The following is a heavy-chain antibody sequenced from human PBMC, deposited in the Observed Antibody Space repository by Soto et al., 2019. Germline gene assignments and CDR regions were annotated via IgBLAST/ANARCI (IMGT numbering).Heavy chain of an antibody. J-gene: IGHJ6*04. Sequence: EVQLVESGGGLVQPGGSLRLSCSPSGFTFSSYWMHWVRQVPGKGLVWLSRIKGDGSSTSQAGSMEGRFTISRDNAKNTLYLKMNGQRAEDRVVYYGERGGKDISAMDVGGKGTTVTVSS. CDR2: IKGDGSST. D-gene: IGHD3-16*01. CDR3: ERGGKDISAMDV. CDR1: GFTFSSYW. V-gene: IGHV3-74*01.